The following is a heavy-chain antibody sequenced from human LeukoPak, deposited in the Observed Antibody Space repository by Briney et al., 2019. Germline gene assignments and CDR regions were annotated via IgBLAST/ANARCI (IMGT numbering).Heavy chain of an antibody. CDR3: SVKPASVAFDL. V-gene: IGHV3-7*01. Sequence: GGSLRLSCAASGFTFSNYNMNWVRQAPGKGLGWVANIKQDGSEKYYVDSVKGRFTISRDNAKNSLYLQMNSLRAEDTAVYYCSVKPASVAFDLWGQGTMVTVSS. CDR2: IKQDGSEK. J-gene: IGHJ3*01. CDR1: GFTFSNYN. D-gene: IGHD2-2*01.